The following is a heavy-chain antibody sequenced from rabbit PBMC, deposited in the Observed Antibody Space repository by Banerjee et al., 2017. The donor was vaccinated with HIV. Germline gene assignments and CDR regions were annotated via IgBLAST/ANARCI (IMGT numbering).Heavy chain of an antibody. D-gene: IGHD4-2*01. CDR3: ARDRDWTLDL. J-gene: IGHJ4*01. V-gene: IGHV1S40*01. CDR1: GFDLSNYYY. Sequence: QSLEESGGDLVKPGASLTLTCTASGFDLSNYYYMYWVRQAPGKGLEWIACIYTGDGDTYYANWAKGRFTISKTSSTVDLKMTSLTAADTATYFCARDRDWTLDLWGQGTLVTVS. CDR2: IYTGDGDT.